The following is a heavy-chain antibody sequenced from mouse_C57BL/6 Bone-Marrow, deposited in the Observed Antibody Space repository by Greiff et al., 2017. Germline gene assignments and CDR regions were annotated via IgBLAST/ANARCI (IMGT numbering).Heavy chain of an antibody. Sequence: QVQLQQPGAELVKPGASVKLSCKASGYTFTSYWMHWVKQRPGQGLEWIGMIHPNSGSTNYNEKFKSKATLTVDKSSSTAYMQLSSLTSEDSAGYCCARWAGGYLPYWGRGTTLRVSS. D-gene: IGHD2-2*01. CDR3: ARWAGGYLPY. CDR1: GYTFTSYW. CDR2: IHPNSGST. J-gene: IGHJ2*01. V-gene: IGHV1-64*01.